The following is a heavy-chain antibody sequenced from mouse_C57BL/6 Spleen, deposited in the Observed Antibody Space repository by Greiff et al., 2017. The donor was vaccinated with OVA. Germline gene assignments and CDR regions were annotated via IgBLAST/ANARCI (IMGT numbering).Heavy chain of an antibody. J-gene: IGHJ2*01. CDR2: IHPNSGST. V-gene: IGHV1-64*01. Sequence: VKLQQPGAELVKPGASVKLSCKASGYTFTSYWMHWVKQRPGQGLEWIGMIHPNSGSTNYNEKFKSKATLTVDKSSSTAYMQLSSLTSEVSAVYYCARNDYDESDYWGQGTTLTVSS. D-gene: IGHD2-4*01. CDR1: GYTFTSYW. CDR3: ARNDYDESDY.